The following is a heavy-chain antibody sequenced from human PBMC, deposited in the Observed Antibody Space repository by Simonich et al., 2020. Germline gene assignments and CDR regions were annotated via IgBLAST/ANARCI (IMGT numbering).Heavy chain of an antibody. Sequence: QVQLVESGGGVVQPGRSLRLSCAASGFTFRSYAMHWVRQAPGKGLGVVAVISNDGSNKYYADSGKGRFTISRDNSKNTLYLQMNSLRAEDTAVYYCARANFDYWGQGTLVTVSS. V-gene: IGHV3-30*07. CDR1: GFTFRSYA. CDR2: ISNDGSNK. J-gene: IGHJ4*02. CDR3: ARANFDY.